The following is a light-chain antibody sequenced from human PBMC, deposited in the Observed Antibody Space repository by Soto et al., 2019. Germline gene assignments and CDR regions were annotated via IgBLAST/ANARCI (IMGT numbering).Light chain of an antibody. V-gene: IGLV2-14*01. CDR3: NSYTSSTTLV. CDR2: EVS. CDR1: SSDVGGYNY. J-gene: IGLJ2*01. Sequence: QSALTQPASVSGSPGQSITISCTGTSSDVGGYNYVSWYQHHPGKVPKLLIYEVSNRPSGVSNRFSGSKSGNTASLTISGLQAEDEADYYCNSYTSSTTLVVGGGTKLTVL.